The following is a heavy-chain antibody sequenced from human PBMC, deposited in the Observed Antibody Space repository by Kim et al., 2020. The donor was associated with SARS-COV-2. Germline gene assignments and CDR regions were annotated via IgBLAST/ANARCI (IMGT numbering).Heavy chain of an antibody. J-gene: IGHJ4*02. Sequence: GGSLRLSCVASGFRFSDYFMDWVRQAPGKGLEWVARIRSKARSFSTEYAASVRGRFTVSRDEYSLYLQMNSLKSDDTAVYYCARGSSSFDLLGQGTLVT. CDR2: IRSKARSFST. V-gene: IGHV3-72*01. D-gene: IGHD3-10*01. CDR3: ARGSSSFDL. CDR1: GFRFSDYF.